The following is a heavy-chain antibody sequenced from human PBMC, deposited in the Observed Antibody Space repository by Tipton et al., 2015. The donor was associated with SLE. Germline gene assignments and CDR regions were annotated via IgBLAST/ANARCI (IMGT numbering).Heavy chain of an antibody. Sequence: SLRLSCAASGFTVSGNYMSWVRQAPGKGLEWVSVIYSGGSTYYADSVKGRFTSSRDNSKNTLYLQMNSLRAEDTAVYYCARPQTAYYFDYWGQGTLVTVSS. CDR2: IYSGGST. CDR3: ARPQTAYYFDY. V-gene: IGHV3-66*02. J-gene: IGHJ4*02. D-gene: IGHD1-14*01. CDR1: GFTVSGNY.